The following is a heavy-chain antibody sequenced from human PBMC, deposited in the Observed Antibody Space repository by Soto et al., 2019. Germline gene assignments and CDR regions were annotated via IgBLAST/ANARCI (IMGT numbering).Heavy chain of an antibody. D-gene: IGHD3-22*01. V-gene: IGHV2-5*02. J-gene: IGHJ5*02. CDR2: IYWDDDK. CDR1: GFSLTTTEVA. CDR3: AHSLIGYYYDSSGSNWFDP. Sequence: SGPTLVNPTQSLTLTCSFSGFSLTTTEVAVGWIRQPPGKALEWLALIYWDDDKRYSPSLKSSLTITKDTAKNQVVLTMTNMDPVDTATYYCAHSLIGYYYDSSGSNWFDPWGQGTRVTVAS.